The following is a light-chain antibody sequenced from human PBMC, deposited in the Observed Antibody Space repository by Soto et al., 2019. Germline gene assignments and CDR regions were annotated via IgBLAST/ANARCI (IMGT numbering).Light chain of an antibody. Sequence: EIVLTQSPGTLSLSPGERATLSCTASQSVSSSYLAWYQLKPGQAPRLLIYGASSRATGIPDRFSGSGSGTDFTLTISRLDPEDFAVYFCQQYGSSPRTFGQGTKVDIK. CDR2: GAS. V-gene: IGKV3-20*01. CDR3: QQYGSSPRT. J-gene: IGKJ1*01. CDR1: QSVSSSY.